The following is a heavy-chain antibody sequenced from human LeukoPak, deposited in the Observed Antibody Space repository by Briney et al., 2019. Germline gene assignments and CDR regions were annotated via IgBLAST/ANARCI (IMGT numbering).Heavy chain of an antibody. D-gene: IGHD4-17*01. CDR1: GGSFSGYY. V-gene: IGHV4-34*01. Sequence: SETLSLTCAVYGGSFSGYYWSWIRQPPGKGLEWIGEINHSGSTNYNPSLKSRVTISVDTSKNQFSLKLSSVTAADTAVYYCARTTVTTLDYWGQGTLVTVSS. J-gene: IGHJ4*02. CDR2: INHSGST. CDR3: ARTTVTTLDY.